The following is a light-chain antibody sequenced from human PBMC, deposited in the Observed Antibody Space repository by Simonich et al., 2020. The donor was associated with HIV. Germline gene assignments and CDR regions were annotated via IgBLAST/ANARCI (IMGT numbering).Light chain of an antibody. Sequence: SHELTQPPSVSVSPGQTARIPCSGDALPNQYAYWFQQKPGQAPVLVICKDSERPSGLPERFSGSSSGTTVTLTISGVQAEDEADYYCQAWDSSTAVFGGGTKLTVL. V-gene: IGLV3-25*03. CDR1: ALPNQY. CDR2: KDS. J-gene: IGLJ2*01. CDR3: QAWDSSTAV.